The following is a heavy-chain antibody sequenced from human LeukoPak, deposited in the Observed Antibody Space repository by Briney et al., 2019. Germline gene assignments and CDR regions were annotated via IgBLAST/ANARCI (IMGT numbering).Heavy chain of an antibody. CDR1: GGTFSSYT. V-gene: IGHV1-69*02. D-gene: IGHD2-2*01. CDR3: ASDPVRYCSSTSCYQKGHYYYYYMDV. CDR2: IIPILGIA. J-gene: IGHJ6*03. Sequence: SVKVSCNASGGTFSSYTISWARQAPGQGLEWMGRIIPILGIANYAQNFQGRVTITADKSTNTAYMELSSLRSEDTAVYYCASDPVRYCSSTSCYQKGHYYYYYMDVWGKGTTVTVSS.